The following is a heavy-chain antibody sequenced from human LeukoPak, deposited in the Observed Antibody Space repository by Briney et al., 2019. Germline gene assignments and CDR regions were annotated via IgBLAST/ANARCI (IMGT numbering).Heavy chain of an antibody. CDR2: IYTSGST. Sequence: SETLSLTCTVSGGSISSGSYYWSWIRQPAGKGLEWIGRIYTSGSTNYNPSLKSRVTISVDTSKNQFSLKLSSVTAADTAVYYCARDQTNYSGSYYYDTEGGWFDPWGQGTLVTVSS. CDR3: ARDQTNYSGSYYYDTEGGWFDP. V-gene: IGHV4-61*02. J-gene: IGHJ5*02. CDR1: GGSISSGSYY. D-gene: IGHD1-26*01.